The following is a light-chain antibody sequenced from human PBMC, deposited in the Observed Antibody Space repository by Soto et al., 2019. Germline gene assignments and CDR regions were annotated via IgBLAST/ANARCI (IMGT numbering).Light chain of an antibody. CDR1: SSNIGSNT. V-gene: IGLV1-44*01. CDR3: AAWDDSLNGQV. Sequence: QSVLTQPPSASGTPGQRVTISCSGSSSNIGSNTVNWYQQLPGTAPKLLIYSNNKRPSVVPDRFSGSKSGTSASLAISGLQSEDEADYYCAAWDDSLNGQVFGGGTKVTV. J-gene: IGLJ3*02. CDR2: SNN.